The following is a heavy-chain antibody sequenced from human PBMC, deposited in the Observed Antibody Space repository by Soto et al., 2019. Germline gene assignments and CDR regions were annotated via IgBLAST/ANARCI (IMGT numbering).Heavy chain of an antibody. J-gene: IGHJ4*02. V-gene: IGHV2-5*02. CDR1: GFSLSTRGVG. CDR3: AHKGGGDRILDY. CDR2: IYWDDVK. D-gene: IGHD3-16*01. Sequence: QITLKESGPALVKPTQTLTLACTFSGFSLSTRGVGVGWIRQPPGKALEWLALIYWDDVKHYSPSLMSRLTITKDPSKNQVALTMANMDPVDTATYYCAHKGGGDRILDYWGQGTLVTVSS.